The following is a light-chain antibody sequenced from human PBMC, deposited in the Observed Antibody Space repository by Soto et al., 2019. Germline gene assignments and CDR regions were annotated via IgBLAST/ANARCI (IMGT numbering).Light chain of an antibody. CDR1: QSVSAGH. Sequence: EIVLTQSPCTLSLSPGERATLSCRASQSVSAGHLAWYQQKPGQAPRLLIYGASSGATGLPDRFSGSGSGTDFTLTISRLEPEDFAVYFCQQYGSSPLTFGGGTKVDIK. J-gene: IGKJ4*01. CDR2: GAS. CDR3: QQYGSSPLT. V-gene: IGKV3-20*01.